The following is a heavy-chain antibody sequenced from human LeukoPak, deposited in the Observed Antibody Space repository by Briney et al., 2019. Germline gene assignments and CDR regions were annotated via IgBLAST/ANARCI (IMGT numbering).Heavy chain of an antibody. CDR1: GFTFSSYA. J-gene: IGHJ4*02. CDR3: ARDSFQSLDY. CDR2: ISYDGSNK. V-gene: IGHV3-30-3*01. Sequence: GGSLRLSCAASGFTFSSYAMHWVRQAPGKGLEWVAVISYDGSNKYYADSVKGRFTISRDNSKNTLYLQMNSLRAEDTAVYHCARDSFQSLDYWGQGTLVTVSS.